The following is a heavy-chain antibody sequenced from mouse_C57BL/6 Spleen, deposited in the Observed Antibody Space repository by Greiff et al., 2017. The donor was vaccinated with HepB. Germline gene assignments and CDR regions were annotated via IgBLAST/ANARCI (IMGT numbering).Heavy chain of an antibody. Sequence: QVHVKQSGPELVKPGASVKISCKASGYAFSSSWMNWVKQRPGKGLEWIGRIYPGDGDTNYNGKFKGKATLTADKSSSTAYMQLSSLTSEDSAVYFCARSDDGYYLDYWGQGTTLTVSS. CDR1: GYAFSSSW. J-gene: IGHJ2*01. V-gene: IGHV1-82*01. CDR2: IYPGDGDT. CDR3: ARSDDGYYLDY. D-gene: IGHD2-3*01.